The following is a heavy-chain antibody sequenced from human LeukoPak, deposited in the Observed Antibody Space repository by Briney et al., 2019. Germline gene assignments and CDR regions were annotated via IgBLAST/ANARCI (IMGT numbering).Heavy chain of an antibody. D-gene: IGHD5-18*01. Sequence: GGSLRLSCAASGFTFSSYSMNWVRQARGRGLGWVSSISSSSSYIYYADSVKGRFTISRDNAKNSLYLQMNSLRAEDTAVYYCARSLATGGYSYGYITDWGQGTLVTVSS. V-gene: IGHV3-21*01. J-gene: IGHJ4*02. CDR1: GFTFSSYS. CDR3: ARSLATGGYSYGYITD. CDR2: ISSSSSYI.